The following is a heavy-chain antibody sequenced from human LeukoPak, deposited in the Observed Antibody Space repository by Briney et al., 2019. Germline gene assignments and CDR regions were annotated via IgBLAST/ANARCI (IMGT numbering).Heavy chain of an antibody. CDR3: ARGGWLQYISPDY. D-gene: IGHD5-24*01. Sequence: ASVKVSCKASGYTFTSYYMHWVRQAPGQGLEWMGIINPSGGSTLYAQKFQGRVTMTRDTSTSTVYVELSSLKSEDTAVYYCARGGWLQYISPDYWGQGTLVTVSS. CDR2: INPSGGST. J-gene: IGHJ4*02. CDR1: GYTFTSYY. V-gene: IGHV1-46*01.